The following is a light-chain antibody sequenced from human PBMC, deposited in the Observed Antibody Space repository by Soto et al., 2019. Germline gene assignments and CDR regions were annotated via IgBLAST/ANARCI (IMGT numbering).Light chain of an antibody. CDR1: QSVSSY. J-gene: IGKJ2*01. V-gene: IGKV3-20*01. CDR2: GAS. CDR3: QQYGCSPRT. Sequence: IVLTQSPGTLSLSPGERATLSCRASQSVSSYLAWYQQKPGQAPRLLIYGASSRPTGIPDRFSGSGSGTDFSLSISRLEPEDFAVYYCQQYGCSPRTFGQGTKVEIK.